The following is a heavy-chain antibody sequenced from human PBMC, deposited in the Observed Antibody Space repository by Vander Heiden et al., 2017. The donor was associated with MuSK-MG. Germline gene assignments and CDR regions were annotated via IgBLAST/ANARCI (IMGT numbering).Heavy chain of an antibody. CDR2: IRDSGVST. J-gene: IGHJ5*01. Sequence: EVKLLESGGGLVQPGGSLRLSRPAPGISFRGYAMTWVRQAPGKGLKWVSSIRDSGVSTYYADSVKGRFTISRDNSKNTLYLQMNSLRVEDTAVYFCAKGDGASCYRSWFDSWGQGTLVTVSS. CDR1: GISFRGYA. D-gene: IGHD2-2*01. V-gene: IGHV3-23*01. CDR3: AKGDGASCYRSWFDS.